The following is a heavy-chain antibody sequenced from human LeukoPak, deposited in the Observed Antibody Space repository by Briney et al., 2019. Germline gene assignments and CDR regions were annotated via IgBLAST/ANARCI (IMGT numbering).Heavy chain of an antibody. V-gene: IGHV1-18*01. J-gene: IGHJ3*02. D-gene: IGHD3-10*01. Sequence: GASVTVSCTASGYTFTSYGISWVRQAPGQGLEWMGWISAYNGNTNYAQKLQGRVTMTTDTSTSTAYMELRSLRSDDTAVYYCARERGITMVRGVIGDAFDIWGQGTMVTVSS. CDR3: ARERGITMVRGVIGDAFDI. CDR1: GYTFTSYG. CDR2: ISAYNGNT.